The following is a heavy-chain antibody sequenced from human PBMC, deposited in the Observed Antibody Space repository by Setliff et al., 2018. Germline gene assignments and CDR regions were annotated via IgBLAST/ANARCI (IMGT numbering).Heavy chain of an antibody. D-gene: IGHD3-3*01. CDR3: ARCITIFGVVIPNALDYYGMDV. J-gene: IGHJ6*02. CDR1: GFSLSTSGVG. V-gene: IGHV2-5*02. CDR2: IYWDDDK. Sequence: SGPTLVNPTQTLTLTCTFSGFSLSTSGVGVGWIRQPPGKALEWLALIYWDDDKRYSPSLKSRLTITKDTSKNQVVLTMTNMDPVDTATYYCARCITIFGVVIPNALDYYGMDVWGQGTTVTVSS.